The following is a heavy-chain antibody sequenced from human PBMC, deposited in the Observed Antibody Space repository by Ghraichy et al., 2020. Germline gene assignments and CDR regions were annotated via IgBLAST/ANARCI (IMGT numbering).Heavy chain of an antibody. Sequence: SETLSLTCTVSGGSISSYYWSWIRQPPGKGLEWIGYIYYSGSTNYNPSLKSRVTISVDTSKNQFSLKRSSVTAADTAVYYCARVRHATLGYCSSTSCYGVGAFDIWGQGTMVTVSS. CDR1: GGSISSYY. J-gene: IGHJ3*02. CDR2: IYYSGST. CDR3: ARVRHATLGYCSSTSCYGVGAFDI. D-gene: IGHD2-2*01. V-gene: IGHV4-59*01.